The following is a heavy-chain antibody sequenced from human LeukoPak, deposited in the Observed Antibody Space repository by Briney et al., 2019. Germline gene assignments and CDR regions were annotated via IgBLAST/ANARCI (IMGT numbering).Heavy chain of an antibody. CDR2: ISYIGST. V-gene: IGHV4-59*11. CDR3: ARDLVTVTKGFDI. CDR1: DDSFSNHY. J-gene: IGHJ3*02. D-gene: IGHD4-17*01. Sequence: SETLSLTCAVSDDSFSNHYWTWIRQPPGKGLEWIGYISYIGSTNYNPSLKSRVTISIDTSKNQFSLKLSSVTAADTAVYYCARDLVTVTKGFDIWGQGTMVSVSS.